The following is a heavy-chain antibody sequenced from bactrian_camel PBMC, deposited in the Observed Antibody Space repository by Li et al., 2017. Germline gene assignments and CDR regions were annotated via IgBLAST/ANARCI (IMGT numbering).Heavy chain of an antibody. Sequence: HVQLVESGGGSVQAGGSLRLSCVVSGYSSGCIGWFRQVPGTEREEVARIYPPTGSTRYADSVKGRFTMSRDNAKNTHYLQMNSLKPKDTAMYYCWADSSLAGCRSWEFKYWGQGTQVTVS. CDR1: GYSSGC. CDR3: WADSSLAGCRSWEFKY. CDR2: IYPPTGST. V-gene: IGHV3S63*01. J-gene: IGHJ4*01. D-gene: IGHD3*01.